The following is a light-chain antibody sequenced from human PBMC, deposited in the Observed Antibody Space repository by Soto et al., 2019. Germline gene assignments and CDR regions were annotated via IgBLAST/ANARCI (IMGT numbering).Light chain of an antibody. CDR1: QSISSW. CDR3: QQYNSYPWT. Sequence: DIQMTQSPSTLSASVGDRVTITCRASQSISSWLAWYQQKPGKAPKLLIYDASSFESGVPSRFSASGSGTEFTLTISSLQPDDFATYYCQQYNSYPWTFGQGTKVEIK. CDR2: DAS. J-gene: IGKJ1*01. V-gene: IGKV1-5*01.